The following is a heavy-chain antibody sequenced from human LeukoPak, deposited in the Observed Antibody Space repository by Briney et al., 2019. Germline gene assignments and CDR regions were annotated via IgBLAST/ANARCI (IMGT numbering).Heavy chain of an antibody. Sequence: PGGSLRLSCAASGFTFSSYWMSWVRQAPGKGLEWVANIKQDGSEKYYVDSVNGRFSISRDNSKNSLYLQMNSLRAEDTAVYYCAREISSWYRTEGRFDPWGQGTLVTVSS. CDR2: IKQDGSEK. D-gene: IGHD6-13*01. V-gene: IGHV3-7*01. CDR3: AREISSWYRTEGRFDP. J-gene: IGHJ5*02. CDR1: GFTFSSYW.